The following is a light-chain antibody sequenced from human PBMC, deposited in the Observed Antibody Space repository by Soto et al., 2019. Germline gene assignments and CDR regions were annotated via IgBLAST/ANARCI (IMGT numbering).Light chain of an antibody. Sequence: QSALTQPASVSGSPGQSITISCTGTSADIGGYNRVSWYQQHPGKAPKVIVYEVSHRPSGVPDRFSGSKSGNTASLTVSGLQAEDEADYYCTSHAGSNNYVFGTGTKLTVL. CDR2: EVS. J-gene: IGLJ1*01. CDR1: SADIGGYNR. CDR3: TSHAGSNNYV. V-gene: IGLV2-8*01.